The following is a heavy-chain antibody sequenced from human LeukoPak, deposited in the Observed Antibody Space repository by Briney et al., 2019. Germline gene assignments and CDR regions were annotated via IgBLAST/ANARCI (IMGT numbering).Heavy chain of an antibody. V-gene: IGHV4-30-4*01. Sequence: SQTLSLTCTVSGGSISSGDYYWGWIRQPPGRGLEFIGYIYYSGNTYYNPSLKSRVTISVDTSKNQFSLKLSSVTAADAAVYYCASRPESEAYFDYWGQGTLVTVSS. CDR1: GGSISSGDYY. CDR3: ASRPESEAYFDY. CDR2: IYYSGNT. J-gene: IGHJ4*02.